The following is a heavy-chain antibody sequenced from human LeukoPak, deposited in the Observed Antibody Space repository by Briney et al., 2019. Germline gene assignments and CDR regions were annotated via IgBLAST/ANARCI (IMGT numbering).Heavy chain of an antibody. J-gene: IGHJ4*02. D-gene: IGHD6-6*01. CDR3: ARDLDPSSSPFPYYFDY. Sequence: GGSLRLSCAASGFTFTTYWMSWVRQAPGKGLEWVANIKQDGNEKYYVDSVKGRFTISRDNAKNSLYLQMNSLRAVDTAVYYCARDLDPSSSPFPYYFDYWGQGTLVTVSS. V-gene: IGHV3-7*01. CDR1: GFTFTTYW. CDR2: IKQDGNEK.